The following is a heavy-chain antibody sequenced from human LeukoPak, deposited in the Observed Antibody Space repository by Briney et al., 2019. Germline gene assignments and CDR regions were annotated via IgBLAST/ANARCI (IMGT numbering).Heavy chain of an antibody. CDR2: IYYSGST. CDR1: GGSISSSSYY. CDR3: ARDVLVVDSSGYYYIDAFDI. D-gene: IGHD3-22*01. Sequence: SETLSLTCTVSGGSISSSSYYWGWIRQPPGKGLEWIGSIYYSGSTYYNPSLRSRVTISVDTPKNQFSLKLSSVTAADTAVYYCARDVLVVDSSGYYYIDAFDIWGQGTMVTVSS. J-gene: IGHJ3*02. V-gene: IGHV4-39*07.